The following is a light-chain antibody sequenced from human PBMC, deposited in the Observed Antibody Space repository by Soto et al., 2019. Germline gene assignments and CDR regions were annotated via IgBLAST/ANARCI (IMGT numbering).Light chain of an antibody. CDR1: QSINIW. CDR3: QQYNGYSTWT. Sequence: DIQLTQSPSTLSASVGDRITLTCRASQSINIWLAWYQQTPGKAPKILIFDASRLAIGVPSRFSGSGSGTEFTLTISGLQPDDFATYYCQQYNGYSTWTFGQGTRVETK. J-gene: IGKJ1*01. CDR2: DAS. V-gene: IGKV1-5*01.